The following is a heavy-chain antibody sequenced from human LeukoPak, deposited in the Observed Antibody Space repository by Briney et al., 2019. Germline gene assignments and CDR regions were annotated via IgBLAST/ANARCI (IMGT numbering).Heavy chain of an antibody. Sequence: GGSLRLSCAASGFTFGSYAMSWVRQAPGKGLEWVSAISGSGGSTYYADSVKGRFTISRDNSENMVYLQMDTLRPEDTAVYYCAKFAWLRFYYYGMDVWGQGTTVTVSS. CDR2: ISGSGGST. V-gene: IGHV3-23*01. D-gene: IGHD5-12*01. J-gene: IGHJ6*02. CDR1: GFTFGSYA. CDR3: AKFAWLRFYYYGMDV.